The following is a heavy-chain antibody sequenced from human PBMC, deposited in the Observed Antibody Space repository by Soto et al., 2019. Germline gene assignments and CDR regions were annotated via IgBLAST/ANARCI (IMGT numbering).Heavy chain of an antibody. D-gene: IGHD5-18*01. CDR1: GGSISSYY. Sequence: KASETLSLTCTVSGGSISSYYWSWIRQPPGKGLEWIGYIYYSGSTNYNPSLKSRVTISVDTSKNQFSLKLSSVTAADTAVYYCARDSVDTATRSYYYYGMDVWGQGTTVTVSS. CDR2: IYYSGST. J-gene: IGHJ6*02. CDR3: ARDSVDTATRSYYYYGMDV. V-gene: IGHV4-59*01.